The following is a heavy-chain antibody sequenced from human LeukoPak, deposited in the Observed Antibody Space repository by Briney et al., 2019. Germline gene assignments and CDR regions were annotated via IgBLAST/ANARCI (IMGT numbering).Heavy chain of an antibody. CDR2: INHSGST. J-gene: IGHJ6*03. D-gene: IGHD6-19*01. CDR3: ARGRGSWVAGTRMPHYYMDV. CDR1: GGSFNGYY. Sequence: SETLSLTCAVYGGSFNGYYWSWIRQPPGKGLEWIGEINHSGSTNYNPSLKSRVTISVDTSKNQFSLKLSSVTAADTAVYYCARGRGSWVAGTRMPHYYMDVWGKGTTVTVSS. V-gene: IGHV4-34*01.